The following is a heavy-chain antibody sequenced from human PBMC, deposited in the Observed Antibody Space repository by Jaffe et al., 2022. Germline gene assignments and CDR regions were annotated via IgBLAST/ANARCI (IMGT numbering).Heavy chain of an antibody. V-gene: IGHV3-30*02. CDR2: IRYDGSNK. D-gene: IGHD2-2*02. CDR1: GFTFSSYG. J-gene: IGHJ6*03. Sequence: QVQLVESGGGVVQPGGSLRLSCAASGFTFSSYGMHWVRQAPGKGLEWVAFIRYDGSNKYYADSVKGRFTISRDNSKNTLYLQMNSLRAEDTAVYYCAKDGDRYCSSTSCYIYMDVWGKGTTVTVSS. CDR3: AKDGDRYCSSTSCYIYMDV.